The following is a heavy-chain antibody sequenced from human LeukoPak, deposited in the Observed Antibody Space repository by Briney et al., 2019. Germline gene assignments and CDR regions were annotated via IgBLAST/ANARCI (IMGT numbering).Heavy chain of an antibody. CDR1: GFTFSSYE. D-gene: IGHD5-24*01. J-gene: IGHJ4*02. Sequence: AGGSLRLSCAASGFTFSSYEMNWVRQAPGKGPEWVSYISSSGSTIYYADSVKGRFTISRDNAKNSLYLQMNGLRAEDTAVYYCARTSRDGYREFDYWGQGTLVTVSS. CDR3: ARTSRDGYREFDY. CDR2: ISSSGSTI. V-gene: IGHV3-48*03.